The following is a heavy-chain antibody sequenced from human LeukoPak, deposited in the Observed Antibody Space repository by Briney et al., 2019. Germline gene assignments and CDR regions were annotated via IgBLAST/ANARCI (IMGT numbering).Heavy chain of an antibody. CDR1: GYTFTGYY. CDR3: AGGSITMIVVNPVDY. CDR2: INPNSGGT. Sequence: ASVQVSCKASGYTFTGYYMHWVRQAPGQGLEWMGWINPNSGGTNYAQKFQGRVTMTRDTSISTAYMELSRLRSDDTAVYYCAGGSITMIVVNPVDYWGQGTLVTVSS. D-gene: IGHD3-22*01. V-gene: IGHV1-2*02. J-gene: IGHJ4*02.